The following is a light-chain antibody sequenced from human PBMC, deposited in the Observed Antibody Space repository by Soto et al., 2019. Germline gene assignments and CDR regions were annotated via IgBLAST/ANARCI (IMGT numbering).Light chain of an antibody. V-gene: IGLV2-14*01. CDR2: AVS. CDR1: SSDVGLYDY. Sequence: ALTQPASVSGSPGQSITISCTGTSSDVGLYDYVSWYQQHPGKAPQLMIYAVSNRPSGVSNRFSASKSGNTASLFISGLQAEDEADYYCSSYTSDSSYVFGSGTKVTV. J-gene: IGLJ1*01. CDR3: SSYTSDSSYV.